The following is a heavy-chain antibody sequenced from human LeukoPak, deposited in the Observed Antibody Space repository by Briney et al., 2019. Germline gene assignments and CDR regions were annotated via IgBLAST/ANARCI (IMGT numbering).Heavy chain of an antibody. CDR3: ARVRITMVRGRPNWFAP. CDR1: GGSISSYY. V-gene: IGHV4-59*01. CDR2: IYYSGGT. D-gene: IGHD3-10*01. Sequence: SEPLSLPCTVSGGSISSYYLSWLRQPPGKGLEWIGYIYYSGGTYYNPSLKGRVTISRDTSNNKFSLKLNSVTAADTAVYYCARVRITMVRGRPNWFAPWGQGTLVTVSS. J-gene: IGHJ5*02.